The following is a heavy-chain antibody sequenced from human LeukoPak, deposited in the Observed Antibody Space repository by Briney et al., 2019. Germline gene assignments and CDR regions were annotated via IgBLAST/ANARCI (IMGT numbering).Heavy chain of an antibody. D-gene: IGHD6-6*01. Sequence: GGSLRLSCSASGFIFSSFGMYWARQAPGQGLEWVALTSYDGSEKYYAESVKGRFTISRDNSKNTLYLQMDSLRAEDTAVYYCAKESSSSSRDFWGQGTLVTVSS. J-gene: IGHJ4*02. CDR3: AKESSSSSRDF. CDR1: GFIFSSFG. V-gene: IGHV3-30*18. CDR2: TSYDGSEK.